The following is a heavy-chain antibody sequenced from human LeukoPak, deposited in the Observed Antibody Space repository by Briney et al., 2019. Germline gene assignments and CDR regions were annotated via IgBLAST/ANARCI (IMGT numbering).Heavy chain of an antibody. CDR3: ARDRGDYYDSSGYDY. Sequence: XETLSLTCTVSGGSISSYYWSWIRQPPGKGLEWIGYIYYSGSTNYNPSLKSRVTISVDTSKNQFSLKLSSVTAADTAVYYCARDRGDYYDSSGYDYWGQGTLVTVSS. D-gene: IGHD3-22*01. CDR2: IYYSGST. CDR1: GGSISSYY. J-gene: IGHJ4*02. V-gene: IGHV4-59*01.